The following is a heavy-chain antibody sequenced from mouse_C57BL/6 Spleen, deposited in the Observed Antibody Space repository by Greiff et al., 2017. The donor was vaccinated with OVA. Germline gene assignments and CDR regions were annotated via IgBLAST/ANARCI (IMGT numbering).Heavy chain of an antibody. D-gene: IGHD2-4*01. V-gene: IGHV1-15*01. Sequence: QVQLQQSGAELVRPGASVTLSCKASGYTFTDYEMHWVKQTPVHGLEWIGAIDPETGGTAYNQKFKGKAILTADKSSSTAYMELHSLTSEESAVYYGTSSGDYGADWYFDVWGTGTTVTVSS. CDR2: IDPETGGT. CDR1: GYTFTDYE. CDR3: TSSGDYGADWYFDV. J-gene: IGHJ1*03.